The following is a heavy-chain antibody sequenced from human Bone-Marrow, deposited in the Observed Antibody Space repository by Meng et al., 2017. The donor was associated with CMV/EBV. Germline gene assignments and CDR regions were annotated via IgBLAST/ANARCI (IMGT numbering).Heavy chain of an antibody. Sequence: SETLSLTCTVSGGSISSYYWSWIRQPPGKGLEWIGYIYYSGSTNYNPSLKSRVTISVDTSENQFSLKLSSVTAADTAVYYRAREDLVKGRYGMDVWGQGTTVTVSS. V-gene: IGHV4-59*01. CDR1: GGSISSYY. CDR2: IYYSGST. D-gene: IGHD3-3*01. CDR3: AREDLVKGRYGMDV. J-gene: IGHJ6*02.